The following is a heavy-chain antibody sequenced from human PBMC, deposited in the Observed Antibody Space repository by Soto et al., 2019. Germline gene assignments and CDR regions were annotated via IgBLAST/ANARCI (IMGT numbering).Heavy chain of an antibody. Sequence: SETLSLTCTVSGDSITSRAWSWIRQPPGKGLEWIGYVHYSGSTSYNPSLKSRVSISIGTSRNHFSLDLNSVTAADTAVYYCVRGVSIWGQGTMVTVSS. CDR3: VRGVSI. J-gene: IGHJ3*02. CDR1: GDSITSRA. D-gene: IGHD2-8*01. CDR2: VHYSGST. V-gene: IGHV4-59*11.